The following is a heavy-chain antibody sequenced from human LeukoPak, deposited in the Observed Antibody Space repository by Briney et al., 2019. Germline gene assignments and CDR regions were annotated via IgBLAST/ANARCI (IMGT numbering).Heavy chain of an antibody. CDR2: INAGNGNT. CDR1: GYTFTSYD. D-gene: IGHD2/OR15-2a*01. CDR3: AKAVKSFPDY. V-gene: IGHV1-3*01. Sequence: ASVKVSCKASGYTFTSYDISWVRQAPGQRLEWMGWINAGNGNTKYSQKFQGRVTITRDTSASTAYMELSSLRSEDTAVYYCAKAVKSFPDYWGQGTLVTVSS. J-gene: IGHJ4*02.